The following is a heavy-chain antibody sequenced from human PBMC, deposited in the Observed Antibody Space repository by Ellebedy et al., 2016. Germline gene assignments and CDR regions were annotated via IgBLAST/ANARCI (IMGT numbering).Heavy chain of an antibody. CDR3: ARGRIVARVFDP. V-gene: IGHV3-11*01. Sequence: GGSLRLSCVASGFTFDDYPMAWIRQTPERGLEWVSYISSAGTSTYYADSVRGRFTISRDNTKKTLDLRMNDLRPEDTALYYCARGRIVARVFDPWGQGTRVTVSS. D-gene: IGHD5-12*01. CDR2: ISSAGTST. J-gene: IGHJ5*02. CDR1: GFTFDDYP.